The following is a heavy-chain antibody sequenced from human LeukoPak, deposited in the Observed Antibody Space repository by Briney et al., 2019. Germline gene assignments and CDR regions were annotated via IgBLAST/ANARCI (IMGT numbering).Heavy chain of an antibody. D-gene: IGHD2-21*01. CDR3: CGDFDY. V-gene: IGHV3-30*02. J-gene: IGHJ4*02. CDR1: GLTFSSYG. CDR2: IPYDGSNE. Sequence: PGGSLRLSCAASGLTFSSYGMHWVRQAPPKGLEWVAFIPYDGSNEYYAYSVKGRFTISRDNSKNTLYLQMNSLSGEDTAVYYCCGDFDYWGQGTLVTVSS.